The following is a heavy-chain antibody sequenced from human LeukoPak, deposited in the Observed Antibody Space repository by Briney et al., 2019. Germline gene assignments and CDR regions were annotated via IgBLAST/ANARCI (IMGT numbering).Heavy chain of an antibody. V-gene: IGHV4-61*02. J-gene: IGHJ5*02. D-gene: IGHD2-2*01. CDR2: IYTSGTT. Sequence: PSQTLSLTCTVSGGSISSGSYFWTWIRQPAGKGLEWIGRIYTSGTTDYNPSLKSRVIISVDTSKNQFSLKLSSVTAADTAVYYCARDTSYCSSTSCHFNWFDPWGQGTLVTVSS. CDR3: ARDTSYCSSTSCHFNWFDP. CDR1: GGSISSGSYF.